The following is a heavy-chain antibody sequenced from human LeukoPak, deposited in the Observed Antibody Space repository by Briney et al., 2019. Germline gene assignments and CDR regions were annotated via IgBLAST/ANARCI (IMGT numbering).Heavy chain of an antibody. CDR2: IRYDGSNK. J-gene: IGHJ4*02. Sequence: GALRLSCAASGFTFSSYGMHWVRQAPGKGLEWVALIRYDGSNKYYADSVKGRFTISRDNSKNTLYLQMNSLRAEDTAVYYCAKDYYGSGSYSDYWGQGTLVTVSS. V-gene: IGHV3-30*02. D-gene: IGHD3-10*01. CDR3: AKDYYGSGSYSDY. CDR1: GFTFSSYG.